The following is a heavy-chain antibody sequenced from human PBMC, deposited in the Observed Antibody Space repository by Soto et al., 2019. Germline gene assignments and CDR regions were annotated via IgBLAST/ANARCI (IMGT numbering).Heavy chain of an antibody. V-gene: IGHV5-51*01. J-gene: IGHJ3*02. CDR1: GYSFTSYW. D-gene: IGHD3-3*01. CDR3: PSPHPYYDFWSGYYPDAFDI. CDR2: IYPGDSDT. Sequence: PGESLKISCKGSGYSFTSYWIGWVRQMPGKGLEWMGIIYPGDSDTRYSPSFQGQVTISADKSISTAYLQWSSLKASDTAMYYCPSPHPYYDFWSGYYPDAFDIWGQGTMVT.